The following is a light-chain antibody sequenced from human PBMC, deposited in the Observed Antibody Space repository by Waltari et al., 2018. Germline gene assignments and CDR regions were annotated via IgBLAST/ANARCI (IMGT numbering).Light chain of an antibody. CDR3: HQTFNSPYT. CDR1: QNIYTH. CDR2: AAS. J-gene: IGKJ2*01. Sequence: DIQMTQSPASLSASVGDRVTITCRASQNIYTHLNWYQQRPGKAPNLLIFAASSLQRGVPPRFSGSGFGTDFTLTISSLQPEDIASYFCHQTFNSPYTFGQGTKVEIK. V-gene: IGKV1-39*01.